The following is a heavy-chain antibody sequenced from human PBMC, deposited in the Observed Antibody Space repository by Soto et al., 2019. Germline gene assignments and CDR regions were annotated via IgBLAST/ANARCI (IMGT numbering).Heavy chain of an antibody. CDR1: GYTFTGYY. Sequence: ASVKVSCKASGYTFTGYYMHWVRQAPGQGLEWMGWINPNSGGTNYAQKFQGWVTMTRETSISTAYMELSRLRSDDTAVYYCARADPVGANSVFDYCGQGTLVPVCS. CDR2: INPNSGGT. CDR3: ARADPVGANSVFDY. D-gene: IGHD1-26*01. J-gene: IGHJ4*02. V-gene: IGHV1-2*04.